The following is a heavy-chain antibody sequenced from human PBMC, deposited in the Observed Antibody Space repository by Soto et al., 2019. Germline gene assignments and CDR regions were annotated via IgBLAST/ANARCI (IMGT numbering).Heavy chain of an antibody. CDR2: ISGSGGST. CDR1: GFTFSSYA. D-gene: IGHD3-10*01. CDR3: AKSPPTITMVRGVINYFDY. V-gene: IGHV3-23*01. Sequence: GGSLRLSCAASGFTFSSYAMSWVRQAPGKGLEWVSAISGSGGSTYYADSVKGRFTISRDNSKNTLYLQMNSLRAEDTAVYYCAKSPPTITMVRGVINYFDYWGQGTLVTVSS. J-gene: IGHJ4*02.